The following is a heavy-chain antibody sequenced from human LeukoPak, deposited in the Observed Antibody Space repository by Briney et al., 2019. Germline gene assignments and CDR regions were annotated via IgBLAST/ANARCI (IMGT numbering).Heavy chain of an antibody. Sequence: GGSLRLSCAASGFTFSSYSMNWVRKAPGKGLEWVSYISSSSSTIYYADAVKGRFTISRDNPKNSLSLQMNTLRDEVTDVYFFAREGGGAFPTDYWGQGTLVTVPS. J-gene: IGHJ4*02. CDR3: AREGGGAFPTDY. CDR2: ISSSSSTI. CDR1: GFTFSSYS. V-gene: IGHV3-48*02. D-gene: IGHD1-26*01.